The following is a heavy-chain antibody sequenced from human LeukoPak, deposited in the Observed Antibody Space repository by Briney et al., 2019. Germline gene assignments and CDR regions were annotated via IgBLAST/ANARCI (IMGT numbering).Heavy chain of an antibody. D-gene: IGHD2-15*01. CDR3: AKDRGGADY. CDR2: ISGSGGST. J-gene: IGHJ4*02. CDR1: GFTFSRDW. V-gene: IGHV3-23*01. Sequence: PGGSLRLSCAASGFTFSRDWMHWVRQAPGKGLEWVSAISGSGGSTYYADSVKGRFTISRDNSKNTLYLQMNSLRAEDTAVYYCAKDRGGADYWGQGTLVTVSS.